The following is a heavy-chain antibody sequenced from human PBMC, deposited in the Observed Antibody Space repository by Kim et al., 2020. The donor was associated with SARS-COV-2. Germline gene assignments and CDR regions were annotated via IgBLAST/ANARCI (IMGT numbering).Heavy chain of an antibody. CDR1: GGSISSYY. CDR2: IYYSGST. J-gene: IGHJ5*02. CDR3: ARQWEEVTAMPPRWFDP. V-gene: IGHV4-59*08. D-gene: IGHD5-18*01. Sequence: SETLSLTCTVSGGSISSYYWSWIRQPPGKGLEWIGYIYYSGSTNYNPSRKSRVTISVDTSKNQSSLKLSSVTAADTAVYYCARQWEEVTAMPPRWFDPWGQGTLVTVSS.